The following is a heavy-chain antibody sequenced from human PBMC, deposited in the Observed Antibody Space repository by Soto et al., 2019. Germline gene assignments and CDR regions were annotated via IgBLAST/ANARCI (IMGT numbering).Heavy chain of an antibody. Sequence: QVQLVQSGAEVKKPGSSVTVSCKVSGGTFSNYAIDWVRLAPGHGLEWMGGIVPIFGTTYYTQKFQGRATIIADDSTTTAYLEMSSLGSEDTAIYYCARGEAVAGLYNYPGLDVWGQGTAVTVSS. CDR3: ARGEAVAGLYNYPGLDV. J-gene: IGHJ6*02. D-gene: IGHD6-19*01. CDR1: GGTFSNYA. CDR2: IVPIFGTT. V-gene: IGHV1-69*12.